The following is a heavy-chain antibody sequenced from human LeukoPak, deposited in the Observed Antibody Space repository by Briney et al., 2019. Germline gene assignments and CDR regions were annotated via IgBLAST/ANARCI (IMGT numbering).Heavy chain of an antibody. V-gene: IGHV4-59*01. Sequence: PSEALALTCTVSGGSISSYYWTWIRQPPGKGLEWIGHIYYSGITIYNPSLKSRVTISVDTSKNQFSLKLSSVTAADTAVYYCARGGSYYLYWGQGTLVTVSS. CDR1: GGSISSYY. CDR3: ARGGSYYLY. D-gene: IGHD1-26*01. J-gene: IGHJ4*02. CDR2: IYYSGIT.